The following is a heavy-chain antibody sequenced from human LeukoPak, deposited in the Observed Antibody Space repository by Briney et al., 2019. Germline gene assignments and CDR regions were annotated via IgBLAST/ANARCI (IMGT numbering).Heavy chain of an antibody. CDR2: INHSGST. Sequence: SETLSLTCAVYGGSFSGYYWSWIRQPPGKGLEWIGEINHSGSTNYNPSLKSRVTISVDTSKNQFSLKPSSVTAADTAVYYCARGGYSSSWSRYYYYYYGMDVWGKGTTVTVSS. D-gene: IGHD6-13*01. CDR3: ARGGYSSSWSRYYYYYYGMDV. V-gene: IGHV4-34*01. CDR1: GGSFSGYY. J-gene: IGHJ6*04.